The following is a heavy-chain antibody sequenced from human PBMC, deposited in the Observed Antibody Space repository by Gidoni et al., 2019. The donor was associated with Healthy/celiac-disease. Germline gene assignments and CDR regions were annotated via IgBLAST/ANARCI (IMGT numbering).Heavy chain of an antibody. CDR1: GGTISSSHL. V-gene: IGHV4-4*02. Sequence: QGQLQQSGPGLGKPSGNVHTTCDSVGGTISSSHLWSWVRQPPGKGLEWIGEIYHSGSTNYTPALKSRVTISVDTSKNQFSLKLSSLTAADTAVYYCARVGDYFDYWGQGTLVTVSS. J-gene: IGHJ4*02. CDR2: IYHSGST. CDR3: ARVGDYFDY.